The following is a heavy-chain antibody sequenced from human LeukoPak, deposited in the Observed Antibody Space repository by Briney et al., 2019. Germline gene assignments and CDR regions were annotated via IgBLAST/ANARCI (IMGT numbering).Heavy chain of an antibody. CDR1: GDSISNTGYY. CDR2: IYYSGST. D-gene: IGHD3-22*01. CDR3: ARDRYYYDSSARYFDY. J-gene: IGHJ4*02. Sequence: SETLSLTCSVSGDSISNTGYYWVWTRQPPGRGLEWIGNIYYSGSTNYNPSLKSRVTISVDTSKNQFSLKLSSVTAADTAVYYCARDRYYYDSSARYFDYWGQGTLVTVSS. V-gene: IGHV4-39*07.